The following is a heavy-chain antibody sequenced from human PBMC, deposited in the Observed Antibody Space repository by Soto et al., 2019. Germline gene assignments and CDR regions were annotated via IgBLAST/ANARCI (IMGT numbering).Heavy chain of an antibody. CDR3: ARDRRDGYKRYFEF. Sequence: SETLSLTCTVSGASISSGDYFWSWIRQSPGKGLQWIEYIYDSGSSYYNPSLKSRVTMSVDTSKNQFSLKLSSVTAADTAVYFCARDRRDGYKRYFEFWGQGNQVTVSS. D-gene: IGHD5-12*01. CDR1: GASISSGDYF. J-gene: IGHJ4*02. CDR2: IYDSGSS. V-gene: IGHV4-30-4*01.